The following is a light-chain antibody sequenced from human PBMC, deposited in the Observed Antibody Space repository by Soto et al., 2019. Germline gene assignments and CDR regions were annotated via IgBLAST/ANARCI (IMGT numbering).Light chain of an antibody. Sequence: DIVLTQSPGTLSLSPGERATLSCRASQSVSKWYVAWYQVKPGQAPRLVIYVASSRATGIPARFSGSGSGTEFTLTISSLQSEDFAVYYCQQYNNWPPITFGQGTRLEI. CDR1: QSVSKWY. CDR2: VAS. CDR3: QQYNNWPPIT. V-gene: IGKV3D-15*01. J-gene: IGKJ5*01.